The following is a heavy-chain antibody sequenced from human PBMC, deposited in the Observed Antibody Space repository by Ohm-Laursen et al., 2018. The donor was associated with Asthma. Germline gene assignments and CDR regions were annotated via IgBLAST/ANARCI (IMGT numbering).Heavy chain of an antibody. CDR2: IGHDGHDA. Sequence: SLRLSCTASGFTFNFFAMSWVRQAPGKGLEWVSGIGHDGHDAYYADSVKGRFSISRDNSKNTVYLQMNSLRAEDTAAYYCGKGQWEYDYWGQGTLVTVSS. J-gene: IGHJ4*02. V-gene: IGHV3-23*01. CDR1: GFTFNFFA. CDR3: GKGQWEYDY. D-gene: IGHD1-26*01.